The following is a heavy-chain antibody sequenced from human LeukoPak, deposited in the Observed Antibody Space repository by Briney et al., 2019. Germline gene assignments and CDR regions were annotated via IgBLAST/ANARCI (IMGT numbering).Heavy chain of an antibody. D-gene: IGHD3-3*01. CDR3: AKKGSVRFPHPFDP. Sequence: PGGSLRLSCAASGFTFSSYAMNWVRQAPGKGLEWVSTISGSGGSTYYADSVKGRFTISRDNSKDTLYLQMNSLRAEDTAVYYCAKKGSVRFPHPFDPWGQGTLVTVSS. J-gene: IGHJ5*02. CDR1: GFTFSSYA. CDR2: ISGSGGST. V-gene: IGHV3-23*01.